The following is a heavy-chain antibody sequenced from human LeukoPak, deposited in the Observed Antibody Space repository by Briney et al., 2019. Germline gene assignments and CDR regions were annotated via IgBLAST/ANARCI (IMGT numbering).Heavy chain of an antibody. CDR1: GGSLSGSY. D-gene: IGHD3-3*01. Sequence: SETLSLTCDVYGGSLSGSYWTWIRQSLGKGLEWVGEIDTRGNTNYSPSLKSRLTMSIDTSQKRFTLKLKSVTAADTAVYYCARVLIFGVVHDAFDIWGQGTMVTVSS. CDR3: ARVLIFGVVHDAFDI. J-gene: IGHJ3*02. V-gene: IGHV4-34*01. CDR2: IDTRGNT.